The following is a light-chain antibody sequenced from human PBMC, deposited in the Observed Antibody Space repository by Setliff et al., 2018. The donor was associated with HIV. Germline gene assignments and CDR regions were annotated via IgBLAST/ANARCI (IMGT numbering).Light chain of an antibody. CDR3: CSYAGNYAWV. CDR2: AVN. Sequence: QSALTQPHSVSGSPGQSVTISRTGTSSDVGGYSFVSWYQQHPNKAPELMVYAVNKRPSGVPDRFSGSKSGNTASLTISGLQPDDEADYYCCSYAGNYAWVFGGGTKVTVL. V-gene: IGLV2-11*01. J-gene: IGLJ3*02. CDR1: SSDVGGYSF.